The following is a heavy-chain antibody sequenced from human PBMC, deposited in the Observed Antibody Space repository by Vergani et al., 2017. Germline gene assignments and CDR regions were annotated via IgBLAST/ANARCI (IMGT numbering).Heavy chain of an antibody. CDR3: VIPRVARGSYGRVGWYFDL. J-gene: IGHJ2*01. CDR1: GGSFSGYY. CDR2: INHSGST. D-gene: IGHD1-26*01. Sequence: QVQLQQWGAGLLKPSETLSLTCAVYGGSFSGYYWSWIRQPPGKGLEWIGEINHSGSTNYNPSLKSRVTISVDTSKNQFSLKLSAVTAADTAVYYCVIPRVARGSYGRVGWYFDLWGRGTLVTVSS. V-gene: IGHV4-34*01.